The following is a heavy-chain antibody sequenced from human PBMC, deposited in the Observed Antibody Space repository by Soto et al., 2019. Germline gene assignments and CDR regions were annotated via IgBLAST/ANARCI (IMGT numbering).Heavy chain of an antibody. Sequence: EVQLVESGGGLVKPGGSLRLSCVDSGFTFSSYSMNWVRQAPGKGLEWVSSISSSSSPIFYADSLQGRVTISRDNAKNSLYLQMSSLRAEDTAVYYCVSGGLGDTRDDVFDIWGQGTMVTVSS. CDR1: GFTFSSYS. J-gene: IGHJ3*02. CDR3: VSGGLGDTRDDVFDI. D-gene: IGHD1-26*01. CDR2: ISSSSSPI. V-gene: IGHV3-21*06.